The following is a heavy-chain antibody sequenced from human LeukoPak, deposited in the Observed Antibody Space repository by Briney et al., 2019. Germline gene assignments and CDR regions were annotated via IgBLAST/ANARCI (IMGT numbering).Heavy chain of an antibody. CDR1: GGSISSYY. CDR2: IYYSGST. CDR3: ARVTVTTPFDY. Sequence: SETLSLTCTVSGGSISSYYWSWIRQPPGKGLEWIGYIYYSGSTNFNPSLKSRVTISLDTSKNQFSLKLTSVTAADTAVYYCARVTVTTPFDYWGQGTLVTVSS. J-gene: IGHJ4*02. D-gene: IGHD4-11*01. V-gene: IGHV4-59*01.